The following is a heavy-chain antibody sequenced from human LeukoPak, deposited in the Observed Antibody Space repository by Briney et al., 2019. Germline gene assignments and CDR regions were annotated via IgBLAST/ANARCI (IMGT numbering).Heavy chain of an antibody. CDR2: INPNSGGT. CDR3: ARPGRGPYYYYMDV. CDR1: GYTFTGYY. D-gene: IGHD3-10*01. V-gene: IGHV1-2*02. Sequence: ASVTVSCKASGYTFTGYYMHWVRQAPGQGLEWMGWINPNSGGTSYAQNFQGRVTMTRDTSISTAYMELSSLRSDDTAVYYCARPGRGPYYYYMDVWGKGTTVTISS. J-gene: IGHJ6*03.